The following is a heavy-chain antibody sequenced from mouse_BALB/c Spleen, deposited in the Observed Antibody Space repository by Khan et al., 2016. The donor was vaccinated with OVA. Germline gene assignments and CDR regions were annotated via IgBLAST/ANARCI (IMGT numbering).Heavy chain of an antibody. CDR1: GFSLTIYG. J-gene: IGHJ4*01. D-gene: IGHD2-10*01. CDR3: ARQPYYHYYVMDY. V-gene: IGHV2-6-1*01. CDR2: IRRDGSS. Sequence: QVQLKESGPGLVAPSQSLSITCTISGFSLTIYGVHWVRQPPGKGLEWLVAIRRDGSSTYNSALKSRLSTSKDNSKSQVFLKMNSLQTDDTAMYYCARQPYYHYYVMDYWGQVTSVTVSS.